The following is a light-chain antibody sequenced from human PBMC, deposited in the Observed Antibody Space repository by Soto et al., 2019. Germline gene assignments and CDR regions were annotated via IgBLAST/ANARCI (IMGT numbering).Light chain of an antibody. CDR3: QQYNNWS. CDR1: QSVGSN. Sequence: EIVLTQSPPTLSWSPGERAALSCRASQSVGSNLAWYQQKPGQAPRLLIYAASTRATGIPARFSGSGSGTEFTLTISSLQSEDFAVYYCQQYNNWSFGQGTRLEIK. CDR2: AAS. V-gene: IGKV3-15*01. J-gene: IGKJ5*01.